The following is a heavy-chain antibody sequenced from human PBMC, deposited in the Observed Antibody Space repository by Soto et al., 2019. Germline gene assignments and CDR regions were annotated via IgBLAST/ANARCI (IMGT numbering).Heavy chain of an antibody. D-gene: IGHD6-19*01. CDR3: ARTLGHSSGWYELNWFDP. Sequence: GGSLRLACAASGLTVSSYRMNWVRQAPGKGLEWVSYISSSSSTIYYADSVKGRFTISRGNAKNSLYLQMNSLRDEDTAVYYCARTLGHSSGWYELNWFDPWGQGTLVTV. V-gene: IGHV3-48*02. CDR2: ISSSSSTI. J-gene: IGHJ5*02. CDR1: GLTVSSYR.